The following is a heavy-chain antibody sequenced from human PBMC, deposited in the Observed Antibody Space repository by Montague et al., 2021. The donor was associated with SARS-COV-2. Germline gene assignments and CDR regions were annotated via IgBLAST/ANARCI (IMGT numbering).Heavy chain of an antibody. D-gene: IGHD2-2*01. CDR3: ATVARGCSATSCYLSS. CDR2: VLYTDYT. Sequence: SETLSLTCGVSGASISSNTWWNWVRQSPGKGLVWIGEVLYTDYTNYNPSLKSRLTISLDKSKNQVSLRLTSVTAADTAVYYCATVARGCSATSCYLSSWGPGTLVTVSS. CDR1: GASISSNTW. J-gene: IGHJ4*02. V-gene: IGHV4-4*02.